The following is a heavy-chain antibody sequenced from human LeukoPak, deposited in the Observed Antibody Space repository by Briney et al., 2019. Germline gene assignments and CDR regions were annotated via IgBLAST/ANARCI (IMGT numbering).Heavy chain of an antibody. D-gene: IGHD3-3*01. CDR2: ISGSGGST. V-gene: IGHV3-23*01. CDR3: AKDRIWSGYSKYYFDC. J-gene: IGHJ4*02. CDR1: GFTFSSYA. Sequence: QDGGSLRLSCAASGFTFSSYAMNWVRQAPGKGLEWVSGISGSGGSTYYADSVKGRFTISRDNSKNTLYLQMNSLRAEDAAIYYCAKDRIWSGYSKYYFDCWGQGTLVTVSS.